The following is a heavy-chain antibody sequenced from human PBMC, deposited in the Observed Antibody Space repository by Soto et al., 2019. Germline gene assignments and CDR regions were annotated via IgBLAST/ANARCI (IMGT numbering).Heavy chain of an antibody. CDR1: GFTFSSYA. CDR2: ISGSGGST. V-gene: IGHV3-23*04. D-gene: IGHD2-15*01. J-gene: IGHJ4*02. CDR3: AKDRGYCSGGSCYSLGVLDY. Sequence: EVQLVESGGGLVQPGGSLRLSCAASGFTFSSYAMSWVRQAPGKGLEWVSAISGSGGSTYYADSVKGRFTISRDNSKNTLYLQMNSLRAEDTAVYYCAKDRGYCSGGSCYSLGVLDYWGQGTLVTVSS.